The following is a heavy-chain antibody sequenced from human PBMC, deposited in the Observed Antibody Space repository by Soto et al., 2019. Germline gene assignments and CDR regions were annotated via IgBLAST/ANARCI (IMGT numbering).Heavy chain of an antibody. J-gene: IGHJ4*02. CDR1: GGSFSGYF. V-gene: IGHV4-34*01. D-gene: IGHD1-1*01. CDR3: VRGPYNYNSRYFDY. CDR2: INHSGIT. Sequence: PSETLSLTCTVSGGSFSGYFWTWIRQPPGKGLEWLAEINHSGITNYNPSVESRVSMSVDTSKNQFSLRLYSVTAADTAVYYCVRGPYNYNSRYFDYWGQGTLSPSPQ.